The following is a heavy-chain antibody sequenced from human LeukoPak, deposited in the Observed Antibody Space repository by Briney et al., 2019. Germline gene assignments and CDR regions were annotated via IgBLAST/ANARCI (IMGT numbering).Heavy chain of an antibody. V-gene: IGHV1-8*01. Sequence: GASVKVSCKVSGYTRIELWMHWVRQATGQGLEWMGWMNPNSGNTGYAQKFQGRVTMTRNTSISTAYMELSSLRSEDTAVYYCARGRSVGPGRSLGENWFDPWGQGTLVTVSS. CDR1: GYTRIELW. D-gene: IGHD3-16*01. J-gene: IGHJ5*02. CDR3: ARGRSVGPGRSLGENWFDP. CDR2: MNPNSGNT.